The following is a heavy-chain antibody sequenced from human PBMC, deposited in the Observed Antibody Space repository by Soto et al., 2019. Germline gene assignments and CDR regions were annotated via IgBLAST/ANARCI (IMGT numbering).Heavy chain of an antibody. CDR1: GYTLTSYG. CDR2: ISAYNGDT. CDR3: ATTIGYSYYYYGMDV. V-gene: IGHV1-18*01. J-gene: IGHJ6*02. Sequence: QVQLVQSGAEVTKPGASVKVSCKASGYTLTSYGISWVRQAPGQGLEWMGWISAYNGDTNYAQSLQGRATMTTDTSTTTAYMELRSLRSDDTAVYYCATTIGYSYYYYGMDVWGQGTTVTVSS. D-gene: IGHD5-12*01.